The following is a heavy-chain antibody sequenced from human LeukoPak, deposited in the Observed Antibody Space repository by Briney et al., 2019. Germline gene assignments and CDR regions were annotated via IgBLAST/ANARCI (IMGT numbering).Heavy chain of an antibody. CDR3: ARLHDYGEEFDY. CDR1: GGTFSSYA. D-gene: IGHD4-17*01. J-gene: IGHJ4*02. CDR2: IIPIFGTA. Sequence: SVKVSCKASGGTFSSYAISWVRQAPGQGLEWMGGIIPIFGTAHYAQKFQGRVSITTDESTSTAYMEVSSLRYEDTAVYYCARLHDYGEEFDYWGQGTLVTVSS. V-gene: IGHV1-69*05.